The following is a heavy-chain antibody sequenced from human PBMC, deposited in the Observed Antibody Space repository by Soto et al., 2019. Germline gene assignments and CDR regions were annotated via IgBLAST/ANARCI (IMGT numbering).Heavy chain of an antibody. CDR1: GFTFDDYA. CDR2: ISWNSGSI. Sequence: VQLVESGGGLVQPGRSLRLSCAASGFTFDDYAMHWVRQAPGKGLEWVSGISWNSGSIGYADSVKGRFTISRDNAKNSLYLQMNSLRAEDTALYYCAKALGDDDAFDIWGQGTMVTVSS. J-gene: IGHJ3*02. D-gene: IGHD4-17*01. V-gene: IGHV3-9*01. CDR3: AKALGDDDAFDI.